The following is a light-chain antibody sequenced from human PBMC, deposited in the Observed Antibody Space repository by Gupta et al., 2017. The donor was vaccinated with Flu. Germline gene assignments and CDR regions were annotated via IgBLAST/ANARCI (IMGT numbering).Light chain of an antibody. J-gene: IGLJ2*01. CDR2: GNS. CDR1: SPNSGAGYD. Sequence: QSVLTHPPSVSVAPGQRVTISCTGSSPNSGAGYDVHWYQQLPGTAPKLLIYGNSNRPSGVPDRFSGSKSGTSASLAITGLQAEDEADYYCQSYDSSLSGSVFGGGTKLTVL. V-gene: IGLV1-40*01. CDR3: QSYDSSLSGSV.